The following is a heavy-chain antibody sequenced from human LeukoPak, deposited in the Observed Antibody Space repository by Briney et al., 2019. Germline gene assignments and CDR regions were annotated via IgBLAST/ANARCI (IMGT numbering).Heavy chain of an antibody. V-gene: IGHV3-21*01. J-gene: IGHJ4*02. CDR3: ARGTYSGYDSSFDY. Sequence: PGGSLRLSCTASGFTFSSYNMNWVRQAPGKGLEWVSSFTAYSGASIYYADSVRGRFTISRDNAENSLYLQINSLRAEDTAVYFCARGTYSGYDSSFDYWGQGTLVTVSS. CDR2: FTAYSGASI. CDR1: GFTFSSYN. D-gene: IGHD5-12*01.